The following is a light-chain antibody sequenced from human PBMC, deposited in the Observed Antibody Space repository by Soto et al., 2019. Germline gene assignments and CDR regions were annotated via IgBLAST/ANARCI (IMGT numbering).Light chain of an antibody. CDR3: RQYNIWPPYT. V-gene: IGKV3-15*01. CDR2: GAS. Sequence: EIVMTQSPATLSVSPGERATLSCRASQSVSSNLAWYQQKPGQAPRLLIYGASTRATGIPARFSGSGSGTEFTLTISSLQSEDFALYYCRQYNIWPPYTFGQGTQVDIK. J-gene: IGKJ2*01. CDR1: QSVSSN.